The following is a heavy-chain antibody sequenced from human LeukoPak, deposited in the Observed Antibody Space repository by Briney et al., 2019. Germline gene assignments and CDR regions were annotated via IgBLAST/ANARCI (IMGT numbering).Heavy chain of an antibody. CDR3: AKDFEYSGYSSSNFDY. CDR2: ISGSGGST. CDR1: GFTFSSYA. Sequence: GGSLRLSCAASGFTFSSYAMSWVRQAPGKGREWVSGISGSGGSTYYADSGKGRFTISRDNSKNTLFLQMNSLRAEDTAVYYCAKDFEYSGYSSSNFDYWGQGTLVTVSS. D-gene: IGHD6-13*01. J-gene: IGHJ4*02. V-gene: IGHV3-23*01.